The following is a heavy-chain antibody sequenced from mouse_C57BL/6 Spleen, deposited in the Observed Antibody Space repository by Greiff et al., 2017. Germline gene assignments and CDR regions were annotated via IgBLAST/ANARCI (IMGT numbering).Heavy chain of an antibody. D-gene: IGHD1-1*01. CDR2: IDPEDGDT. V-gene: IGHV14-1*01. J-gene: IGHJ1*03. Sequence: DVQLQESGAELVRPGASVKLSCTASGFNIKDYYMHWVKQRPEQGLEWIGRIDPEDGDTEYAPKFQGKATMTADTSSNTAYLQLSSLTSEDTAVYYCTTEVYCGSSYGYFDVWGTGTTVTVSS. CDR3: TTEVYCGSSYGYFDV. CDR1: GFNIKDYY.